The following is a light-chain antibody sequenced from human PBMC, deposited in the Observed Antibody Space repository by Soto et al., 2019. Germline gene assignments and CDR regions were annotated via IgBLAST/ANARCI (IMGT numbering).Light chain of an antibody. CDR2: GAS. CDR3: QQYSNWPPWT. J-gene: IGKJ1*01. Sequence: IGMTQSPATLSVSPGQRATLSCRASQSVSTNLAWYQQKPGQAPRLLIYGASTRATGIPARFSGSGSGTEFTLTISGLQSDDFAVYYCQQYSNWPPWTFGQGTSVDFK. V-gene: IGKV3D-15*01. CDR1: QSVSTN.